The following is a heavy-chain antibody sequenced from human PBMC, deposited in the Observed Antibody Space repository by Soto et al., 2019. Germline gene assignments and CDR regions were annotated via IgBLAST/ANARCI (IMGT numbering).Heavy chain of an antibody. CDR2: IIPIFGTA. J-gene: IGHJ6*02. V-gene: IGHV1-69*13. CDR3: ARPNPPIAARTYYYYGMDV. D-gene: IGHD6-6*01. CDR1: GGTFISYA. Sequence: ASVKVSCKASGGTFISYAISWVRQAPGQGLEWMGGIIPIFGTANYAQKFQGRVTITADESKSTTYMELSSLRSEDTAVYYCARPNPPIAARTYYYYGMDVWGQGTTVTVSS.